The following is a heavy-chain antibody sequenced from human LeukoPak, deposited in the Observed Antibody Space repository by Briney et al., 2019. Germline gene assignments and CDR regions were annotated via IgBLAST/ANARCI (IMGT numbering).Heavy chain of an antibody. J-gene: IGHJ4*02. CDR3: ARKGNSYGYSYFDY. CDR2: IYSGGST. CDR1: GFTVSSNY. V-gene: IGHV3-66*02. Sequence: PGGSLRLSCAASGFTVSSNYMSWVRQAPGKGLGWVSVIYSGGSTYYADSVKGRFTISRDNSKNTLYLQMNSLRAEDTAVYYCARKGNSYGYSYFDYWGQGTLVTVSS. D-gene: IGHD5-18*01.